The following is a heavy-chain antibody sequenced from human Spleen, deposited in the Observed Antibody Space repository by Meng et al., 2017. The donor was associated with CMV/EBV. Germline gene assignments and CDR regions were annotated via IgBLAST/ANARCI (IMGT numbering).Heavy chain of an antibody. D-gene: IGHD2-15*01. V-gene: IGHV3-53*05. CDR2: IYSGGST. J-gene: IGHJ6*02. Sequence: GESLKISCAASGFTVSSNYMSWVRQAPGKGLEWVSVIYSGGSTYYADSVKGRFTISRDNSKNTLYLQMNSLRAEDTAVYYCARARGYCSGGSCYGEDYYYYGMDVWGQGTTVTVSS. CDR3: ARARGYCSGGSCYGEDYYYYGMDV. CDR1: GFTVSSNY.